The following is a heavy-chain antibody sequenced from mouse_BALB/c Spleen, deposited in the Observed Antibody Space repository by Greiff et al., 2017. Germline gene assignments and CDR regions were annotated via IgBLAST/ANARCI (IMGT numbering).Heavy chain of an antibody. CDR2: ILPGSGST. V-gene: IGHV1-9*01. Sequence: VKLQESGAELMKPGASVKISCKATGYTFSSYWIEWVKQRPGHGLEWIGEILPGSGSTNYNEKFKGKATFTADTSSNTAYMQLSSLTSEDSAVYYCARRGYDWYFDVWGAGTTVTVSS. D-gene: IGHD2-14*01. CDR3: ARRGYDWYFDV. J-gene: IGHJ1*01. CDR1: GYTFSSYW.